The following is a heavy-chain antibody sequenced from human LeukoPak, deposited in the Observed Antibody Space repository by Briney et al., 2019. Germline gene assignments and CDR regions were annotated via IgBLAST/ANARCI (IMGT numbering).Heavy chain of an antibody. CDR2: IYYSGST. CDR1: GGSISSYY. CDR3: AGGHDFWSGYYDNWFDP. Sequence: SETLSLTCTVSGGSISSYYWSWIRQPPGKGLEWIWYIYYSGSTNYNPSLKSRVTISVDTSKNQFSLKLSSVTAADTAVYYCAGGHDFWSGYYDNWFDPWGQGTLVTVSS. D-gene: IGHD3-3*01. J-gene: IGHJ5*02. V-gene: IGHV4-59*01.